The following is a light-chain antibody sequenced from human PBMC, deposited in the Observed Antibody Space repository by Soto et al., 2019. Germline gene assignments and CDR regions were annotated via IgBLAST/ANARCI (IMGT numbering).Light chain of an antibody. Sequence: EIVLTQSPGTLSLSPGERATLSCRASQSLSFAFLTWYQHRPGQPPRLLIYGASNRAAGIPDRFSGSGSGTDFTLTISRLEPEDFAVYYCQQYDRTPFTVGPGTKVDIK. J-gene: IGKJ3*01. V-gene: IGKV3-20*01. CDR3: QQYDRTPFT. CDR2: GAS. CDR1: QSLSFAF.